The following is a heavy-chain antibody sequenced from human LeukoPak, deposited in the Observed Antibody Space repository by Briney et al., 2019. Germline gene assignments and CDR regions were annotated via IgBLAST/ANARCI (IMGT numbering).Heavy chain of an antibody. J-gene: IGHJ4*02. Sequence: GGSLRLSCAASGFTFSSFAMSWVRQAPGKGLEWVSVISGSGGSTYYADSVKGRFIISRDNAKNSLYLQMNSLRAEDTAVYYCARGGDTLFRWGQGTLVTVSS. V-gene: IGHV3-23*01. D-gene: IGHD5-18*01. CDR1: GFTFSSFA. CDR2: ISGSGGST. CDR3: ARGGDTLFR.